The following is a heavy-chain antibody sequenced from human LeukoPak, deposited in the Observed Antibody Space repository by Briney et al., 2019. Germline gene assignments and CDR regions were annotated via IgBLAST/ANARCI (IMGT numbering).Heavy chain of an antibody. Sequence: GGSLRLSCAASGFTFSDYYMSWLRQAPGKGLEWVSYISSSSSTIYYADSVKGRFTISRDNAKNSLYLQMNSLRAEDTAVYYCARDLITMVRGVIIKGKDPWGQGTLVTVSS. CDR2: ISSSSSTI. V-gene: IGHV3-11*04. CDR1: GFTFSDYY. D-gene: IGHD3-10*01. J-gene: IGHJ5*02. CDR3: ARDLITMVRGVIIKGKDP.